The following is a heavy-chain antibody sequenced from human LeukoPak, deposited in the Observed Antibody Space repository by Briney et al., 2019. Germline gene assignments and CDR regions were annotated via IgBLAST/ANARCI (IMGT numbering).Heavy chain of an antibody. CDR1: GGSISSYY. V-gene: IGHV4-59*01. CDR3: ARAITTGTTSSPWFDP. J-gene: IGHJ5*02. CDR2: NYYSGST. D-gene: IGHD1-1*01. Sequence: SETLSLTCTVSGGSISSYYWSWIRQPPGKGLEWIGYNYYSGSTNYNPSLKSRVTISVDTPKNQFSLKLSSVTAADTAVYYCARAITTGTTSSPWFDPWGQGTLVTVSS.